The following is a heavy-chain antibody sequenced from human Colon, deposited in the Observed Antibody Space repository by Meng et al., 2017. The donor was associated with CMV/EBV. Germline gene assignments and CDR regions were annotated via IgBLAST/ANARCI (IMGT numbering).Heavy chain of an antibody. J-gene: IGHJ4*02. CDR3: ARGDERGYSYLPY. Sequence: GESLKISCAASGFTFSSYGMHWVRQAPGKGLEWVAFIRYDGSNKYYADSVKGRFTISRDNSKNTLYLQMNSLRAEDTAVYYCARGDERGYSYLPYWGQGTLVTVSS. V-gene: IGHV3-30*02. CDR2: IRYDGSNK. CDR1: GFTFSSYG. D-gene: IGHD5-18*01.